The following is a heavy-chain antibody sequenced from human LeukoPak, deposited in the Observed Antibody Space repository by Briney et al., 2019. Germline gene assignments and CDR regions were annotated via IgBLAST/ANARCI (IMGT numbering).Heavy chain of an antibody. CDR1: GYTFTEHS. CDR3: ARDLRPANL. V-gene: IGHV1-2*02. J-gene: IGHJ4*02. CDR2: IHPASANA. Sequence: ASVKVSCKASGYTFTEHSIHWVRQAPGQGLQYMGWIHPASANAVYAQMFHGRVTLTRDTPATTTYMELSGLRSDDTAVYYCARDLRPANLWGQGTLVTVSS. D-gene: IGHD1-7*01.